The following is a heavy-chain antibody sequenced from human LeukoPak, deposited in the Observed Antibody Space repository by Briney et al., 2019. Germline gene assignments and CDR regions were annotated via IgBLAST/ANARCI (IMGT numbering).Heavy chain of an antibody. Sequence: PSETLPLTCAVYGGSFSGYYWSWIRQPPGKGLEWIGEINHSGSTKYSPALKSRVTISVDTFKNQFSLRLSSVTAADTAVYYCARQGDGSVIGDYWGQGILVTVSS. J-gene: IGHJ4*02. D-gene: IGHD3-10*01. V-gene: IGHV4-34*01. CDR2: INHSGST. CDR3: ARQGDGSVIGDY. CDR1: GGSFSGYY.